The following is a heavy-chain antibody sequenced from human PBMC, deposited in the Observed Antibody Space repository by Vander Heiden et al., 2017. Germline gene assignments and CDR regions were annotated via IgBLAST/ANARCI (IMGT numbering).Heavy chain of an antibody. CDR2: ISRSSSYI. CDR3: ARSHDFWSGYPINYFDY. D-gene: IGHD3-3*01. CDR1: GFTFRSYS. Sequence: EVQLVESGGGLVKPGGSLRLSCAASGFTFRSYSMNWVRQAPGKGLEWVSSISRSSSYIYYADSVKGRFTISRDNAKNSLYLQMNSLRAEDTAVYYCARSHDFWSGYPINYFDYWGQGTLVTVSS. V-gene: IGHV3-21*01. J-gene: IGHJ4*02.